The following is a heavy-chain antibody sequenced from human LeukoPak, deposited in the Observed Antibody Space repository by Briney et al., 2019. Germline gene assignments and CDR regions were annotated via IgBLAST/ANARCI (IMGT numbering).Heavy chain of an antibody. CDR1: GFTFSSYS. CDR2: ISSSSSYI. CDR3: ARDRGDSLVGADFDS. V-gene: IGHV3-21*01. J-gene: IGHJ4*02. Sequence: GGSLRLSCAASGFTFSSYSMNWVRQAPGKGLEWVSSISSSSSYIYYADSVKGRFTISRDNAKNSLYLQMNSLRAEDTAVYYCARDRGDSLVGADFDSWGQGILVTVSS. D-gene: IGHD1-26*01.